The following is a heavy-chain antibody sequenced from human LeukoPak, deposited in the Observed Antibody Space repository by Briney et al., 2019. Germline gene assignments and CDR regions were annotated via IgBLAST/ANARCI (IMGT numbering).Heavy chain of an antibody. V-gene: IGHV4-38-2*02. CDR1: GYSISSGYY. CDR3: TSLCSSNWYLGDY. Sequence: SETLSLTCIVSGYSISSGYYWGWIRQPPGKGLEWIGSITHSGIPYYSPSLRSRVTISLDASKNQFSLKLTSVTAADTAVYYCTSLCSSNWYLGDYWGQGALVTVSS. D-gene: IGHD6-13*01. CDR2: ITHSGIP. J-gene: IGHJ4*02.